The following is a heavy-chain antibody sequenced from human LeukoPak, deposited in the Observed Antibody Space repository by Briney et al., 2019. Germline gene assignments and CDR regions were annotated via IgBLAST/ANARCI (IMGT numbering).Heavy chain of an antibody. Sequence: PSETLSLTCAVYGESFRGYYWSWIRQPPGKGLEWIGEINHRGSTNYNPSLKSRVTISVDKSKNQFSLKLSSVTAADTAVYYCAGDLNTVVTLGYWGQGALVTVSS. CDR1: GESFRGYY. CDR3: AGDLNTVVTLGY. D-gene: IGHD4-23*01. V-gene: IGHV4-34*01. J-gene: IGHJ4*02. CDR2: INHRGST.